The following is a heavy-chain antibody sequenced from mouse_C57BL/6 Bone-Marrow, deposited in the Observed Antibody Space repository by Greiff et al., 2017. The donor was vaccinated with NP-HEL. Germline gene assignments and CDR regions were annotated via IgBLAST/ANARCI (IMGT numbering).Heavy chain of an antibody. Sequence: QVQLKESGAELVKPGASVKISCKASGYAFSSYWMNWVKQRPGKGLEWIGQIYPGDGDTNYNGKFKGKATLTADKSSSTAYMQLSSLTSEDSAVYFCARGGGYYEGFAYWGQGTLVTVSA. V-gene: IGHV1-80*01. CDR1: GYAFSSYW. J-gene: IGHJ3*01. CDR2: IYPGDGDT. D-gene: IGHD2-3*01. CDR3: ARGGGYYEGFAY.